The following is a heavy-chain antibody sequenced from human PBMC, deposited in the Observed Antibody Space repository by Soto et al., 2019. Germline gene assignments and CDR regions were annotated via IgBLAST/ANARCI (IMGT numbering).Heavy chain of an antibody. D-gene: IGHD5-12*01. V-gene: IGHV3-9*01. J-gene: IGHJ3*02. CDR1: GFTFDDYA. CDR2: ISWNSGSI. Sequence: GGSLRRSCAASGFTFDDYAMHWVRQAPGKGLEWFSGISWNSGSIGYADSVKGRFTISSDNAKNSLYLQMNSLRAEDTALYYCAKDIQNGGVDEYTGYAFDIWGQGTMVT. CDR3: AKDIQNGGVDEYTGYAFDI.